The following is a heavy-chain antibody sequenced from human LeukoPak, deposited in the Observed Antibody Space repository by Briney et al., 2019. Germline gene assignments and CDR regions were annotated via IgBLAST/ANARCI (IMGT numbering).Heavy chain of an antibody. Sequence: GGSLRLSCAASGFTFSSYSMNWVRQAPGKGLEWVANIKQDGSEKYYVDSVKGRFTISRDNAKNSLYLQMNSLRAEDTAVYYCARDARFYFDYWGQGTLVTVSS. CDR2: IKQDGSEK. CDR3: ARDARFYFDY. V-gene: IGHV3-7*01. J-gene: IGHJ4*02. CDR1: GFTFSSYS.